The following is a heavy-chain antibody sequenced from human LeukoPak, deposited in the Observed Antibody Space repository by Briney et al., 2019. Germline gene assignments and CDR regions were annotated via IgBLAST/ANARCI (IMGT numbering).Heavy chain of an antibody. Sequence: SETLSLTCAVSGYSISAYSISAGSYWGWIRQPPGKGLEWIASIHHSGSTYYDPSFKSRVTISLDTSKNQLSLRLSSVTAADTAVYYCARDGPGPREERFNYWGQGTLVTVSS. J-gene: IGHJ4*02. V-gene: IGHV4-38-2*02. CDR2: IHHSGST. CDR1: GYSISAYSISAGSY. CDR3: ARDGPGPREERFNY.